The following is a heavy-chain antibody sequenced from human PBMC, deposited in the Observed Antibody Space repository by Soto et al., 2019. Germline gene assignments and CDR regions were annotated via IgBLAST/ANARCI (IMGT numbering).Heavy chain of an antibody. D-gene: IGHD3-10*01. CDR3: ARPISLVRGVLSD. J-gene: IGHJ4*02. Sequence: QVQLQESGPGLVKPSQTLSLTCSVSGDSISSGDNYWSWIRQPPGKGLEWIGYIYYTGGTQYNPSLKSRVSILVDTSNNQFSLELRSVTAADTAVYYCARPISLVRGVLSDWGQGTLVTVSS. CDR2: IYYTGGT. V-gene: IGHV4-30-4*01. CDR1: GDSISSGDNY.